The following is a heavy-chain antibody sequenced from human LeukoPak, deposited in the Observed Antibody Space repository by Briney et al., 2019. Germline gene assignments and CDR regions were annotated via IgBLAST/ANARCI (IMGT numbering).Heavy chain of an antibody. CDR3: ARGATTADAFDI. D-gene: IGHD5-24*01. Sequence: ASVKVSCKASGYTFTNYGITWVRQATGQGLEWMGWMNPNSGNTGYAQKFQGRVTITRNTSISTAYMELSSLRSEDTAVYYCARGATTADAFDIWGQGTMVTVPS. CDR2: MNPNSGNT. J-gene: IGHJ3*02. V-gene: IGHV1-8*03. CDR1: GYTFTNYG.